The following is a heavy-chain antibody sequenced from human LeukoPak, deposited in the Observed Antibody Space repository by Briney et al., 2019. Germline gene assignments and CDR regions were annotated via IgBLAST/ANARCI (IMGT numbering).Heavy chain of an antibody. J-gene: IGHJ4*02. Sequence: PSETLSLTCAVYGGSFSGYYWSWIRQPPGKGLEWIGEINHSGSTNYNPSLKSRVTISVDTSKNQFSLRLSSVNAADTAVYYCARGGLAAANQTCYFDYWGQGTLVTVSS. D-gene: IGHD6-13*01. CDR1: GGSFSGYY. V-gene: IGHV4-34*01. CDR2: INHSGST. CDR3: ARGGLAAANQTCYFDY.